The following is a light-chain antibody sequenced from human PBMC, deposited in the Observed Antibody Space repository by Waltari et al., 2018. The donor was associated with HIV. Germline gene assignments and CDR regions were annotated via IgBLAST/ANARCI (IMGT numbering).Light chain of an antibody. CDR1: SSDVGGYNY. V-gene: IGLV2-8*01. CDR2: EVS. Sequence: QSALTQPPSASGQPRQSLTPSCTGTSSDVGGYNYVSCYQQHPGKAPKLIIYEVSKRPSGVPDRFSGSKSGNTASLTVSGLQAEDEADYYCSSYAGSNNFGVFGGGTKLTVL. J-gene: IGLJ2*01. CDR3: SSYAGSNNFGV.